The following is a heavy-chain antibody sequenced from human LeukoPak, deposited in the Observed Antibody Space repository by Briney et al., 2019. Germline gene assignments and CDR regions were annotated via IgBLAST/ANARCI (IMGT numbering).Heavy chain of an antibody. D-gene: IGHD3-10*01. CDR2: IYYSGST. CDR3: ARVFDSGSQAYFYYMDV. J-gene: IGHJ6*03. Sequence: SETLSITCTVSGGSISSYYWSWIRQPPGKGLEWIGYIYYSGSTNYNPSLKSRVTISVDTSKNQFSLKLSSVTAADTAVYYCARVFDSGSQAYFYYMDVWGKGTTVTIFS. CDR1: GGSISSYY. V-gene: IGHV4-59*01.